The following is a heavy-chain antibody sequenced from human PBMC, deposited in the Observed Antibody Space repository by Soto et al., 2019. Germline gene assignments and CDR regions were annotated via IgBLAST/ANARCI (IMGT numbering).Heavy chain of an antibody. Sequence: SETMSLTSTVSGGSLSSYYWSWIRPPPGKGLEWIGYIYYSGSTNYNPSLKSRVTISVDTSKNQFSLKLSSVTAADTAVYYCARDGYYGSGSSAFDIWGQGTMVTVSS. V-gene: IGHV4-59*01. CDR2: IYYSGST. J-gene: IGHJ3*02. D-gene: IGHD3-10*01. CDR1: GGSLSSYY. CDR3: ARDGYYGSGSSAFDI.